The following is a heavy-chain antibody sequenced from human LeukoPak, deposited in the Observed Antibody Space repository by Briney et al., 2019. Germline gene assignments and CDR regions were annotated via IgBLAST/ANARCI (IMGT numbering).Heavy chain of an antibody. Sequence: SETLSLTCTVSGGSISSSSYYWGWIRQPPGKGLEWIGSIYYSGSTYYNPSLKSRVTISVDTSKNQFSLKPSSVTAADTAVYYCASILGGPRYFDLWGRGTLVTVSS. D-gene: IGHD3-3*02. CDR3: ASILGGPRYFDL. V-gene: IGHV4-39*01. CDR2: IYYSGST. CDR1: GGSISSSSYY. J-gene: IGHJ2*01.